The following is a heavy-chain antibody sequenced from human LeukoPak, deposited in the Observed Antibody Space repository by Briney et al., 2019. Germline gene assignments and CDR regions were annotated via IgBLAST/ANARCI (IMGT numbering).Heavy chain of an antibody. CDR3: ARDRGYSYGWHY. J-gene: IGHJ4*02. D-gene: IGHD5-18*01. CDR2: IIPIFGTA. Sequence: GASVKVSCKASGGTFSSYAISWVRQAPGQGLEWMGRIIPIFGTANYVQKFQGGVTITTDESTSTAYMELSSLRSEDTAVYYCARDRGYSYGWHYWGQGTLVTVSS. CDR1: GGTFSSYA. V-gene: IGHV1-69*05.